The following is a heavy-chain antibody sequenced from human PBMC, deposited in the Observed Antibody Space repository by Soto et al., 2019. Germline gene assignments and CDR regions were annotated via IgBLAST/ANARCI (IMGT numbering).Heavy chain of an antibody. CDR2: IRSGANNYLT. CDR1: GFSFSDFA. Sequence: EVQLVESGGGLVQPGGSLKLSCEGSGFSFSDFAMHWVRQAPGKGLEWIARIRSGANNYLTAYPASVTVRFTISRDESKNSLYLERDGLESEDTAMCFCARGGGMGGKDFWGQGIMVTVSS. D-gene: IGHD3-16*01. J-gene: IGHJ4*02. V-gene: IGHV3-73*02. CDR3: ARGGGMGGKDF.